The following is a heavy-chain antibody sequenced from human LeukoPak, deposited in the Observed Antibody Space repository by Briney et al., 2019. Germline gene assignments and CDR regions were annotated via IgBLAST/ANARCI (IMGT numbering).Heavy chain of an antibody. CDR2: IYHSGST. Sequence: SETLSLTCTVSGYSISSGYYWGWIRQPPGKGLEWIGSIYHSGSTYYNPSLKSRVTISVDTSKNQFSLELTSVTAADTAVYYCARGGGFTNGYNPPLGPFDSWGQGTLVSVSS. CDR3: ARGGGFTNGYNPPLGPFDS. D-gene: IGHD5-24*01. J-gene: IGHJ4*02. CDR1: GYSISSGYY. V-gene: IGHV4-38-2*02.